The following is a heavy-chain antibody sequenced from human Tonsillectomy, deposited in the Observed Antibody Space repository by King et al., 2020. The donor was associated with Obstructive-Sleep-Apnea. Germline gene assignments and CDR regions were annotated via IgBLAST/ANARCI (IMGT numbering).Heavy chain of an antibody. D-gene: IGHD3-10*01. J-gene: IGHJ4*02. CDR1: GYTFTDYY. CDR2: INPNSGGT. Sequence: QLVQSGAEVKKPGASVKVSCKASGYTFTDYYMHWVGQAPGQGLEWMGWINPNSGGTNYAQKFQGMVTMTRDTSISTAYMELSRLRSDDTALYYCARDITRYWGVWGAPPYYWGQGTLVTVSS. CDR3: ARDITRYWGVWGAPPYY. V-gene: IGHV1-2*02.